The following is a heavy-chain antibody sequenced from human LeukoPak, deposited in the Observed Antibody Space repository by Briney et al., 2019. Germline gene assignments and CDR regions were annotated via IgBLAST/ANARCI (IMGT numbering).Heavy chain of an antibody. D-gene: IGHD5-12*01. CDR1: GGSISSYH. CDR3: ARGNSGYDYAFDI. Sequence: MSSETLSLTCTVSGGSISSYHWSWIRQPPGKGLQRIGFIYSSGRTNYNPSLKSRVTISLDTSKNQFSLRVSSVTSADTAVYYCARGNSGYDYAFDIWGQGTMVTVSS. CDR2: IYSSGRT. V-gene: IGHV4-59*01. J-gene: IGHJ3*02.